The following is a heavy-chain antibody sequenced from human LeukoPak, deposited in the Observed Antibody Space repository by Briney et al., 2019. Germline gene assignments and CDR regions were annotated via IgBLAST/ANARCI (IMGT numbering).Heavy chain of an antibody. CDR2: ISYDGTTK. Sequence: GGSLRLSCAASGFTFSTYSIDWVRQAPGNGLEWVAVISYDGTTKYYAHSVKGRFTISRDNSKNTLYLQMSSLETEDTAVYYCARGKPGIAAAGTLSPLDYWGQGALVTVSS. J-gene: IGHJ4*02. CDR1: GFTFSTYS. D-gene: IGHD6-13*01. CDR3: ARGKPGIAAAGTLSPLDY. V-gene: IGHV3-30*04.